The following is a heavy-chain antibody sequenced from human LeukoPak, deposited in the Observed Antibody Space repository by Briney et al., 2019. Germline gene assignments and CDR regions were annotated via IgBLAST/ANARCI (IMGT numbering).Heavy chain of an antibody. CDR2: IGTAGDT. J-gene: IGHJ6*03. CDR1: GFTFSSYD. V-gene: IGHV3-13*01. Sequence: PGGSLRLSCAASGFTFSSYDMHWVRQATGKGLEWVSAIGTAGDTYYPGSVKGRFTISRENAKNSLYLQMNSLRAGDTAVYYCARGGNAMILVVKYMDVWGKGTTVTVSS. CDR3: ARGGNAMILVVKYMDV. D-gene: IGHD3-22*01.